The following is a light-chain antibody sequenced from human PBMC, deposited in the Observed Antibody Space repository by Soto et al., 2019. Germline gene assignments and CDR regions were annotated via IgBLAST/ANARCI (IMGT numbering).Light chain of an antibody. V-gene: IGKV3-20*01. CDR3: QQHDNWPRT. CDR1: QSVSSSY. J-gene: IGKJ1*01. CDR2: GAS. Sequence: EIVLNQSPGTLSLPPGERVTLSCRASQSVSSSYLAWYQQKPGQAPGLLVYGASSRATGIPDRFSGSGSGTDFTLTISRLEPEDFAVYYCQQHDNWPRTFGQGTKVDNK.